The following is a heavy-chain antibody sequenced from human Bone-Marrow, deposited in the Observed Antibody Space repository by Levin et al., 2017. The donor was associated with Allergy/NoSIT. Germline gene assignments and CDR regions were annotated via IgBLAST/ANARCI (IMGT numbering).Heavy chain of an antibody. CDR1: GGSFSGYY. CDR3: ARGRYYYDSSGYYPKYYYYGMDG. Sequence: SETLSLTCAVYGGSFSGYYWSWIRQPPGKGLEWIGEINHSGSTNYNPSLKSRVTISVDTSKNQFSLKLSSVTAADTAVYYCARGRYYYDSSGYYPKYYYYGMDGWGQGTTVTVSS. D-gene: IGHD3-22*01. CDR2: INHSGST. J-gene: IGHJ6*02. V-gene: IGHV4-34*01.